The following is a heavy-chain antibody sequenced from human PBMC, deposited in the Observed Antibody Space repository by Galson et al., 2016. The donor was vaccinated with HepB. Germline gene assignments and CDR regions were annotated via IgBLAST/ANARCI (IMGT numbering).Heavy chain of an antibody. Sequence: SLRLSCAASGFTFSTYWMSWVRQAPGKGLEWVANIKPDGSEKYYVESVKGRFAISRDTAKSSLYLQMNSLRAEDTAVYYCARRQMYTMSAFDYWGQGTLVTVSS. D-gene: IGHD5-24*01. CDR3: ARRQMYTMSAFDY. V-gene: IGHV3-7*01. CDR2: IKPDGSEK. J-gene: IGHJ4*02. CDR1: GFTFSTYW.